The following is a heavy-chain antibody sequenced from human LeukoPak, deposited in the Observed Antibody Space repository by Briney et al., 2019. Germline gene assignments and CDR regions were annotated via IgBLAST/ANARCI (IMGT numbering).Heavy chain of an antibody. D-gene: IGHD7-27*01. CDR3: ARDLTGDSAFDI. CDR2: IYSGGST. Sequence: GGSLRLSCAASGFTFSSYWMHWVRQAPGKGLEWVSVIYSGGSTYYADSVKGRFTISRHNSKNTLYLQMNSLRAEDTAVYYCARDLTGDSAFDIWGQGTMVTVSS. CDR1: GFTFSSYW. V-gene: IGHV3-53*04. J-gene: IGHJ3*02.